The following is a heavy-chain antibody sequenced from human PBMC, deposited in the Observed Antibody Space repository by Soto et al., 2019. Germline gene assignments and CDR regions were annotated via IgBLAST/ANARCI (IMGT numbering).Heavy chain of an antibody. Sequence: GGSLRLSCAASGFTFINYAMNWVRQAPGKGLEWVSTISGSGDYTSYADSVKGRFIISRDNSKNTLFLQMNSLRAEDTAVYYCARVFSRALDYWGQGTLVTVSS. J-gene: IGHJ4*02. CDR1: GFTFINYA. CDR3: ARVFSRALDY. V-gene: IGHV3-23*01. CDR2: ISGSGDYT.